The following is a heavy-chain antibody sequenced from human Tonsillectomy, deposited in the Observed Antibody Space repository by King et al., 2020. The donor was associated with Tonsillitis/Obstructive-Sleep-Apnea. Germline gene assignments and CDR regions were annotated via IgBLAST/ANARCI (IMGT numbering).Heavy chain of an antibody. V-gene: IGHV3-43*02. J-gene: IGHJ6*03. D-gene: IGHD6-6*01. Sequence: VQLVESGGGVVQPGGSLRLSCAASGFTSGFTFDDYAMHWVRQAPGKGLEWVSLISGDGTSTYYADSVRGRFTISRDNSKNSLYLQMDSLRTEDTAFYYCAQDRAYGSSSGGMDVWGKGTTVTVSS. CDR3: AQDRAYGSSSGGMDV. CDR2: ISGDGTST. CDR1: GFTFDDYA.